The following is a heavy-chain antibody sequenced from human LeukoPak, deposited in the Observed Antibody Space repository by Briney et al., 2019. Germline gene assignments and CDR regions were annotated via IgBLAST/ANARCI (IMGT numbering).Heavy chain of an antibody. CDR2: ISWNSGSI. D-gene: IGHD1-26*01. CDR3: ARGTGVGAIGY. V-gene: IGHV3-9*01. CDR1: GFTFDDYA. J-gene: IGHJ4*02. Sequence: RSGRSLRLSCAASGFTFDDYAMHWVRQAPGKGLEWVSGISWNSGSIGYADSVKGRFTISRDNAKNSLYLQMNSLRADDTAVYYCARGTGVGAIGYWGQGTLVTVSS.